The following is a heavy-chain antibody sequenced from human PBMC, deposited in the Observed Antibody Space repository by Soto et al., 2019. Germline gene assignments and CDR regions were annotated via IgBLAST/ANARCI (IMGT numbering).Heavy chain of an antibody. Sequence: LRLSCVASGFTFSSYSMVWVRQAPWKGLEWISYIFVTSTTIYYADSVKGRFTVSRDNAQNSLFLLMSSLRVEDTAVYYCARDKDWAFDYWGQGTLVTVSS. V-gene: IGHV3-48*03. CDR3: ARDKDWAFDY. D-gene: IGHD3-9*01. CDR1: GFTFSSYS. CDR2: IFVTSTTI. J-gene: IGHJ4*02.